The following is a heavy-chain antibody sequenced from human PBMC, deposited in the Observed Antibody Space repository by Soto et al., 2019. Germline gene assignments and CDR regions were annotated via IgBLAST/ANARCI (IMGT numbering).Heavy chain of an antibody. CDR3: ARSEATVLDN. CDR1: GGSISSSSYY. D-gene: IGHD4-17*01. CDR2: IHHSGST. Sequence: SETLSLTCTVSGGSISSSSYYWGWIRQPPGKGLERIGEIHHSGSTYYNPSLKSRVTISVDKSKNHFSLKLSSVTAADTAVYYCARSEATVLDNWGQGTLVTVSS. V-gene: IGHV4-39*07. J-gene: IGHJ4*02.